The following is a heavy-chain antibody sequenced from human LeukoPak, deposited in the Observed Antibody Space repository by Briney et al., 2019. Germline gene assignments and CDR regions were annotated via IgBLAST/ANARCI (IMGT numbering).Heavy chain of an antibody. CDR1: GFTFSSYS. CDR3: ASLPTIFGVVPWFDP. V-gene: IGHV3-21*01. J-gene: IGHJ5*02. Sequence: GGSLRLSCAASGFTFSSYSMNWVRQAPGKGLEWVSSISSSSSYIYYADSVKGRFTISRDNAKNSLYLQMNSLGAEDTAVYYCASLPTIFGVVPWFDPWGQGTLVTVSS. D-gene: IGHD3-3*01. CDR2: ISSSSSYI.